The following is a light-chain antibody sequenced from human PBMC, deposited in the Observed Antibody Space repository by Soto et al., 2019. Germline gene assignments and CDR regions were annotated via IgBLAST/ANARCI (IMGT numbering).Light chain of an antibody. Sequence: EIVMTQSPATLSVSPGERATLSCRASQSVSNNLAWYQQKPGQAPRLLIYGASTRATGTPARFSGSGSGTDFTLTISSLQSEDFAVYYCQQYNNWPPWTFGQGTKVEIK. CDR1: QSVSNN. V-gene: IGKV3-15*01. J-gene: IGKJ1*01. CDR3: QQYNNWPPWT. CDR2: GAS.